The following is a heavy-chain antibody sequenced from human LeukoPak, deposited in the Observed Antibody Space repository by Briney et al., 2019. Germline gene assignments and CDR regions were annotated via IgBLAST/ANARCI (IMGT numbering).Heavy chain of an antibody. CDR2: IYYSGST. J-gene: IGHJ4*02. CDR1: GGFISSSSYY. V-gene: IGHV4-39*01. Sequence: PSETLSLTCTVSGGFISSSSYYWGWIRQPPGQGLEWNGSIYYSGSTYYNPSLKSRVTISVDTTKNQFSLKLSSVTAADTAVYDCARLRADDYDYVWGSYTCYYWGQGTLVTVSS. D-gene: IGHD3-16*01. CDR3: ARLRADDYDYVWGSYTCYY.